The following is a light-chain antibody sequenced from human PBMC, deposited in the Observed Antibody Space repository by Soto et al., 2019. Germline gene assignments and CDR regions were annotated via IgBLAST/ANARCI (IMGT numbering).Light chain of an antibody. CDR2: YNN. CDR3: GTWDSSLSAYV. Sequence: QSVLTQPPSASETPGQTVSISCSGSNSNIASNTVNWYQHLPGTAPKLHIYYNNQRPSGVPDRFSGSKSGTSATLGITGLQTGDEADYYCGTWDSSLSAYVFGTGTKVNVL. CDR1: NSNIASNT. V-gene: IGLV1-44*01. J-gene: IGLJ1*01.